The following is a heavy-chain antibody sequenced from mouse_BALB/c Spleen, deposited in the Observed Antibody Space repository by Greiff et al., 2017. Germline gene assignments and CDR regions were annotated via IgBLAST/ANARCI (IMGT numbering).Heavy chain of an antibody. CDR3: ARDTTVVAPVDY. D-gene: IGHD1-1*01. CDR2: ISDGGSYT. J-gene: IGHJ4*01. Sequence: EVMLVESGGGLVKPGGSLKLSCAASGFTFSDYYMYWVRQTPEKRLEWVATISDGGSYTYYPDSVKGRFTISRDNAKNNLYLQMSSLKSEDTAMYYCARDTTVVAPVDYWGQGTSVTVSS. V-gene: IGHV5-4*02. CDR1: GFTFSDYY.